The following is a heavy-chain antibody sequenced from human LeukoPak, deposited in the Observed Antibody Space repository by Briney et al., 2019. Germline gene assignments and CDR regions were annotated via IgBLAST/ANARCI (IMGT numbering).Heavy chain of an antibody. Sequence: SETLSLTCAVYGGSFSGYYWSWIRQPPGRGLEWIGEINHSGSTNYNPSLKSRVTISVDTSKNQFSLKLSSVTAADTAVYYCARAPRKPTVTNYGYYGMDVWGQGTTVTVSS. V-gene: IGHV4-34*01. CDR3: ARAPRKPTVTNYGYYGMDV. CDR2: INHSGST. D-gene: IGHD4-17*01. J-gene: IGHJ6*02. CDR1: GGSFSGYY.